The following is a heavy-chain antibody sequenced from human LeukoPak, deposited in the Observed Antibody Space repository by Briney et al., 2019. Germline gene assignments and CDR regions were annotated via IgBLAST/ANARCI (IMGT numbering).Heavy chain of an antibody. D-gene: IGHD6-6*01. V-gene: IGHV4-4*07. Sequence: SETLSLTCTVSGGSISSYSWSWIRQPAGKGLEWIGRIHTSGNTDYNPSLESRVTMSVDTSKNQFSLKLSSVTAADTAVYYCAREGSMTARPFVSIDYWGQGTLVTVSS. CDR2: IHTSGNT. CDR3: AREGSMTARPFVSIDY. CDR1: GGSISSYS. J-gene: IGHJ4*02.